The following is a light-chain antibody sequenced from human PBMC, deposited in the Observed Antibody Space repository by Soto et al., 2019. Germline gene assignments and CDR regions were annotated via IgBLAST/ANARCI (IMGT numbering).Light chain of an antibody. V-gene: IGLV2-8*01. CDR3: SSYAGSSNV. J-gene: IGLJ1*01. CDR2: EVN. CDR1: SSDVGGYNY. Sequence: QSALTQPPSASGSPGQSVAISCTGTSSDVGGYNYVSWYQQHPGKAPKLMIYEVNKRPSGVPDRFSGSKSGNTASLTVSGLQAEDEADYHCSSYAGSSNVFATGTKVTVL.